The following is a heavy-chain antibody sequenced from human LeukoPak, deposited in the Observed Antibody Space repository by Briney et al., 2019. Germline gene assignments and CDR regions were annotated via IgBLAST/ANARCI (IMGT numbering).Heavy chain of an antibody. CDR3: ARPRVPYYYDSSGYHDAFDI. CDR1: GGSISSGDYY. CDR2: IYYSGST. D-gene: IGHD3-22*01. J-gene: IGHJ3*02. V-gene: IGHV4-30-4*01. Sequence: TLSLTCTVSGGSISSGDYYWSWIRQPPGKGLEWIGYIYYSGSTYYNPSLKSRVTISVDTSKNQFSLKLSSVTAADTAVYYCARPRVPYYYDSSGYHDAFDIWGQGTMVTVSS.